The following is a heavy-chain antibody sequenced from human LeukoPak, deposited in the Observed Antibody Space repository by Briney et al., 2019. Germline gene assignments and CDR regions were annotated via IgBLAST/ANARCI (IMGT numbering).Heavy chain of an antibody. Sequence: SSETLSLTCAVYGGSFSGYYWSWIRQPPGKGPEWIGEINHSGSTNYNPSLKSRVTISVDTSKNQFSLKLSSVTAADTAVYYCARGSGKPRYCSSTSCHYWYFDLWGRGTLVTVSS. J-gene: IGHJ2*01. CDR1: GGSFSGYY. V-gene: IGHV4-34*01. CDR3: ARGSGKPRYCSSTSCHYWYFDL. D-gene: IGHD2-2*01. CDR2: INHSGST.